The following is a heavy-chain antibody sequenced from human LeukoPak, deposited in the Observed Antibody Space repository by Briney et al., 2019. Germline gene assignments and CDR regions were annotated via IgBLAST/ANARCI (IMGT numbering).Heavy chain of an antibody. CDR2: IKEDGSEK. V-gene: IGHV3-7*05. CDR3: AREWDSGSYYLGYFDY. D-gene: IGHD1-26*01. Sequence: GGSLRLSCAASGFTFSTFWMTWVRQAPGKGLEWVANIKEDGSEKYYVDSLKGRFTISRDDSKNSLYLQMNSLKCEDTAVYYCAREWDSGSYYLGYFDYWGQGTLVTVSS. J-gene: IGHJ4*02. CDR1: GFTFSTFW.